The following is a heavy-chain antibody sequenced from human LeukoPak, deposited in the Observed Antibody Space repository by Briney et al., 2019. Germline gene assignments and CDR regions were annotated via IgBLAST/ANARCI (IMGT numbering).Heavy chain of an antibody. J-gene: IGHJ4*02. Sequence: GGSLRLSCAASGFTFSSYSMNWVRQAPGKGLEGVSYISSSSSTRNYADSVKGRFTISRDNAKNSLYLQMNSLRAEDTAVYYCASASDCSDSSGDFFEWGQGTLVTVSS. CDR2: ISSSSSTR. CDR3: ASASDCSDSSGDFFE. D-gene: IGHD3-22*01. V-gene: IGHV3-48*04. CDR1: GFTFSSYS.